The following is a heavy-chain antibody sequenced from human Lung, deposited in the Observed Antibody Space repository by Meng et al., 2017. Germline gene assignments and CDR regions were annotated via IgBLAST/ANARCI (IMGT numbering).Heavy chain of an antibody. V-gene: IGHV1-2*06. D-gene: IGHD5-12*01. CDR3: ARENVGDGGYDFDF. CDR1: GYTFTDYY. Sequence: VQLVQSGAEVKKPGASGKVSCKASGYTFTDYYIHWVRQAPGQGLEWMGRINPNSGGTNYVQKFQGRVTMTRDTSISTAYMELTRLRSDDTAIYYCARENVGDGGYDFDFWGRGTLVTVSS. CDR2: INPNSGGT. J-gene: IGHJ4*02.